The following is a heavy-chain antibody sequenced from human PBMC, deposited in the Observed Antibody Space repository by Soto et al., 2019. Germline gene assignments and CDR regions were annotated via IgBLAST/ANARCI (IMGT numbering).Heavy chain of an antibody. CDR2: IHNSGST. CDR1: GGSISSYY. Sequence: QVQLQESGPGLVKPSETLSLTCTVSGGSISSYYWSWIWQPPGKGLEWIGNIHNSGSTNYKPSLKSRVTISVDTSKNQFSLKLSSVTAADTAVYYCARETDSGSYYTFDIWGQGTMVTVSS. D-gene: IGHD1-26*01. CDR3: ARETDSGSYYTFDI. V-gene: IGHV4-59*01. J-gene: IGHJ3*02.